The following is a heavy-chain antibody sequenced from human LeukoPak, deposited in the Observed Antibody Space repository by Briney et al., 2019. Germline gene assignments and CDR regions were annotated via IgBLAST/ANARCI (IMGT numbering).Heavy chain of an antibody. CDR3: ARLFFVIDT. D-gene: IGHD3-3*01. J-gene: IGHJ5*02. CDR1: GASISNSAYY. Sequence: PSETLSLSCTVSGASISNSAYYWLWIRQPPGAGLECIVNVHYSGSTFYKPSLKSRVNISVYTSKNQFSQQLSSVPAADTAVYYCARLFFVIDTWGQGTLVTVSS. V-gene: IGHV4-39*01. CDR2: VHYSGST.